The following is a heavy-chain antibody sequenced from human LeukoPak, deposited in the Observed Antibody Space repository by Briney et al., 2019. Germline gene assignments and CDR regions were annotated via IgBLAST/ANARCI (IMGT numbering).Heavy chain of an antibody. Sequence: SETLSLTCSVSGGSISTYYWSWIRQPAGKGLEGIGNIYYSGSSYYNPSLTSRVTVSVDTAKNQFSLKLSSVTAADTAVYYCARQQYSTSSCDSWGQGTLVTVST. V-gene: IGHV4-59*01. J-gene: IGHJ4*02. CDR1: GGSISTYY. D-gene: IGHD6-6*01. CDR3: ARQQYSTSSCDS. CDR2: IYYSGSS.